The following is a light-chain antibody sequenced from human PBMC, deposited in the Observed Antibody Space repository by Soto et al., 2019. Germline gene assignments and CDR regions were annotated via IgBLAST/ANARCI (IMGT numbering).Light chain of an antibody. CDR3: SSYAGSNNPYV. CDR2: EVS. V-gene: IGLV2-8*01. J-gene: IGLJ1*01. Sequence: QSALTQPPSASGSPGQSVTISCTGTSSDVGGYNYVSWYQQHPGKAPKLMIYEVSKRPSGVPDRFSGSKSDNTASLTVSGLQAEDEADYYCSSYAGSNNPYVFGTGTKFTVL. CDR1: SSDVGGYNY.